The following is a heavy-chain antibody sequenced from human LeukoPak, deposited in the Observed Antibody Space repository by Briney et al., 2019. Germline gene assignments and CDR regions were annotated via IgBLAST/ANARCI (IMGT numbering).Heavy chain of an antibody. Sequence: RTGGSLRLSCAASGFTFSSYWMSWVRQAPGKGLEWVANIKQDGSEKYYVDSVKGRFTISRDNAKNSLYLQMNSLRAEDAAVYYCAKAPVTSCRGAFCYPFDSWGQGTVVTVSS. J-gene: IGHJ4*02. D-gene: IGHD2-15*01. V-gene: IGHV3-7*03. CDR2: IKQDGSEK. CDR3: AKAPVTSCRGAFCYPFDS. CDR1: GFTFSSYW.